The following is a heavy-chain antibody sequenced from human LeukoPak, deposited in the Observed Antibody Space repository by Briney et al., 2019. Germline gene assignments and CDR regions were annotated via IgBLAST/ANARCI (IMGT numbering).Heavy chain of an antibody. CDR2: VYYSGST. V-gene: IGHV4-39*07. CDR1: GASISSSNEY. Sequence: TSETLSLTCAVSGASISSSNEYWGWIRQPPGKGLEWIGSVYYSGSTYYNPSLNSRVSISVDTPKNQFSLKLSSVTAADTAVYYCARGGDIVVVVAAKINWFDPWGQGTLVTVSS. CDR3: ARGGDIVVVVAAKINWFDP. J-gene: IGHJ5*02. D-gene: IGHD2-15*01.